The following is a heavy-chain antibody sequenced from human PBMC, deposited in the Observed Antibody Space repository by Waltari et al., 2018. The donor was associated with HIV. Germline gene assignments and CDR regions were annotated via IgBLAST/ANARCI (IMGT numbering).Heavy chain of an antibody. D-gene: IGHD3-22*01. V-gene: IGHV4-59*01. CDR1: GCSISSYY. CDR3: ARANYDSSGYYYLNYFDY. J-gene: IGHJ4*02. Sequence: QVQLQESGPGLVKPSETLSLTCSVSGCSISSYYWRWIRQPPGKGLEWIGYIYYSGSTNYNPSLKSRVTISVDTSKNQFSLKLSSVTAADTAVYYCARANYDSSGYYYLNYFDYWGQGTLVTVSS. CDR2: IYYSGST.